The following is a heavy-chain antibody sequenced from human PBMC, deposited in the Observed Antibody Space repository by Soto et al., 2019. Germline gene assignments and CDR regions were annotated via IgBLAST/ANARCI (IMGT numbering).Heavy chain of an antibody. CDR3: AQHDWFES. Sequence: PGGSLRLSCAVSGFIVSSHYMSWVRQAPGKGLEWVSVIYSGGNTYYADSVKGRFTISRDNSKNTLYLEMNSLRAEDTAVYYCAQHDWFESWGQGTLVTVSS. V-gene: IGHV3-66*01. CDR2: IYSGGNT. J-gene: IGHJ5*01. D-gene: IGHD2-2*01. CDR1: GFIVSSHY.